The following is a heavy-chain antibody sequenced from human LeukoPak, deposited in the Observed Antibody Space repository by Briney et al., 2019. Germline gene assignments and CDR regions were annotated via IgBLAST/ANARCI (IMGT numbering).Heavy chain of an antibody. V-gene: IGHV1-8*02. D-gene: IGHD1-26*01. J-gene: IGHJ5*02. CDR3: ARVTSGAGYNWFDA. Sequence: ASVKVSCKASGYTFTSRDINWVRQATGQGLEWMGYMNPKSGYTAYGQRFNGRVTMTRNTSTNTAYMELSSLRSEDTAVYYCARVTSGAGYNWFDAWGPGTLVTVSS. CDR1: GYTFTSRD. CDR2: MNPKSGYT.